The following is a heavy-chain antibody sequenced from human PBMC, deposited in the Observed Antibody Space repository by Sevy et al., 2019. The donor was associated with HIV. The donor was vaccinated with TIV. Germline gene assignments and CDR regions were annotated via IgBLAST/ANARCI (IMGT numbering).Heavy chain of an antibody. CDR2: ISYDGDNK. CDR3: TKDRRRGYSFGLDS. V-gene: IGHV3-30*18. CDR1: GFPFGSHS. D-gene: IGHD5-18*01. Sequence: GGSLRLSCVGSGFPFGSHSMHWVRQAPGKGLEWVAVISYDGDNKYYADSVKGRFTISRDNSMNTLFLQMNSLRGDDTAVYYCTKDRRRGYSFGLDSWGQGTLVTVSS. J-gene: IGHJ5*01.